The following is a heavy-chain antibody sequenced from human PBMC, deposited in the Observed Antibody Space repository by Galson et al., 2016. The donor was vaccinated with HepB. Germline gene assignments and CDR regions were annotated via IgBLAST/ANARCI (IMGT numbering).Heavy chain of an antibody. V-gene: IGHV1-3*01. J-gene: IGHJ4*01. D-gene: IGHD3-9*01. Sequence: SVKVSCKASGNAFSTYTIHWVRQAPGQRPEWMGWINAADGNTKYSPDFQGRVTITRDTSASTAYMELRSLRSEDTAVYYCAKLNYDLLTGYKTFDYWGHGSLVTVSS. CDR1: GNAFSTYT. CDR2: INAADGNT. CDR3: AKLNYDLLTGYKTFDY.